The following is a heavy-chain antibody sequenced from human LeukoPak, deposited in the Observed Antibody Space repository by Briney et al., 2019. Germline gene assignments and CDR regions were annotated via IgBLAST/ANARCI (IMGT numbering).Heavy chain of an antibody. Sequence: GASVKVSCKASGYTFTGYYMHWVRQAPGQGLEWMGWIYPNSGATKYAQKFQGRVTMTRDTSISTAYMELSGLRSDDTAVNYCARDWGSRYYFDYWGQGTLVTVSS. J-gene: IGHJ4*02. CDR2: IYPNSGAT. V-gene: IGHV1-2*02. D-gene: IGHD7-27*01. CDR3: ARDWGSRYYFDY. CDR1: GYTFTGYY.